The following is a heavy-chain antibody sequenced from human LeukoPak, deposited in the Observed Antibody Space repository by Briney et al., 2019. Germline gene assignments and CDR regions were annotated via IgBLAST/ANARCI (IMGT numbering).Heavy chain of an antibody. CDR3: ASSVGHTDY. J-gene: IGHJ4*02. D-gene: IGHD1-26*01. CDR1: GESLSKYY. Sequence: PSETLSLTCAVYGESLSKYYWTWIRQSPGKGLEWIGEINHRGSTNLNPSLKSRVTLSVDTSKHQFSLKLTSVTAADAAVYYCASSVGHTDYWGQGTVVTVPS. V-gene: IGHV4-34*01. CDR2: INHRGST.